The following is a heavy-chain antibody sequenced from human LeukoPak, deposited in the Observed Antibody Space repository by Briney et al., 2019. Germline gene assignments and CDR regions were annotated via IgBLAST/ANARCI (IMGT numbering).Heavy chain of an antibody. CDR3: ARGGSRMTTFYIIYY. CDR1: GGTFSSYA. Sequence: GASVKVSFKASGGTFSSYAISWVRQAPGQGLEWVGGIIPIFGTANYAQKFQGRVTITRDTSANTAYMELSSLRFEDTAVYYCARGGSRMTTFYIIYYWGQGTLVTASS. J-gene: IGHJ4*02. V-gene: IGHV1-69*05. D-gene: IGHD4-11*01. CDR2: IIPIFGTA.